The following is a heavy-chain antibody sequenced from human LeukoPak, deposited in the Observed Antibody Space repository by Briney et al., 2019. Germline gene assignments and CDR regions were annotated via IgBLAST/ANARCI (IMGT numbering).Heavy chain of an antibody. V-gene: IGHV4-59*01. D-gene: IGHD3-22*01. CDR1: GGSISSYY. CDR2: IYYSGST. J-gene: IGHJ5*02. Sequence: SGTLSLTCTVSGGSISSYYWSWIRQPPGKGLEWIGYIYYSGSTNYNPSLKSRVTISIDTSKNQFSLKLSSVTAADTAVYYCARVSNYYDSSGPPQGWFDPWGQGTLVTVSS. CDR3: ARVSNYYDSSGPPQGWFDP.